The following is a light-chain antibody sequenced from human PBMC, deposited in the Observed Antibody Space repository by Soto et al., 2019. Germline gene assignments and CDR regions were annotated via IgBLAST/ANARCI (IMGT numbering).Light chain of an antibody. CDR1: QSVSSS. CDR3: LQYNNWWT. Sequence: DIELAQSQATLSVSPGERVRLXSRASQSVSSSLAWYQQKPGRSPRLLIYGASTRAIGIPARFSGSGSGTEFTLTISSLQSEDFAVYYCLQYNNWWTFGQGTKVDIK. V-gene: IGKV3-15*01. CDR2: GAS. J-gene: IGKJ1*01.